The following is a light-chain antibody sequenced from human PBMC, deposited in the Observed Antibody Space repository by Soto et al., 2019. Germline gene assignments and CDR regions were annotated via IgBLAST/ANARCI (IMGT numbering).Light chain of an antibody. J-gene: IGKJ4*01. CDR2: AAS. CDR3: QQLRMYPST. V-gene: IGKV1-39*01. CDR1: QRISTY. Sequence: DIQMTQSPTSVSASVGDRVVITFQSSQRISTYLSWYQQKLGKAPKLLIYAASTLYGGVPSRFSGSGSGTDFALTITSLQAEDFATYYCQQLRMYPSTFGGGTKVDIK.